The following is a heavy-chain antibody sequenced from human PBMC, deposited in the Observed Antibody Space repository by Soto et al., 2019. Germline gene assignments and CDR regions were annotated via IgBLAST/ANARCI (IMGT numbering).Heavy chain of an antibody. V-gene: IGHV3-33*01. CDR3: ARDPLHYDILTGYSPNYFDF. CDR2: IWYDGSNK. D-gene: IGHD3-9*01. CDR1: GFTFSDYG. J-gene: IGHJ4*02. Sequence: LRLSCAASGFTFSDYGMHWVRQAPGKGLEWVAVIWYDGSNKYYADSVKGRFTISRDNSKNTLYLQMNSLRAEDTAVYYCARDPLHYDILTGYSPNYFDFWGQGTLVTVSS.